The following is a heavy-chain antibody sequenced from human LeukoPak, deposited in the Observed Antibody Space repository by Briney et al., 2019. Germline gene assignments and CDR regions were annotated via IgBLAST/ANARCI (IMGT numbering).Heavy chain of an antibody. D-gene: IGHD5-18*01. J-gene: IGHJ5*02. CDR1: GYTFTSYG. CDR2: ISAYNGNT. V-gene: IGHV1-18*01. CDR3: ARGIGGYSYGYRRVHWFDP. Sequence: ASVKVSCKASGYTFTSYGISWVRQAPGQGLEWMGWISAYNGNTNYAQKLQGRVTMTTDTSTSTAYMELRSLRSDDTAVYYCARGIGGYSYGYRRVHWFDPWGQGTLVTVSS.